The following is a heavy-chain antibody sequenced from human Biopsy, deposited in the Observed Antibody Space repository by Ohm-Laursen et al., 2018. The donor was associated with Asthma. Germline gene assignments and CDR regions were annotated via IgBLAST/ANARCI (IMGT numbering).Heavy chain of an antibody. D-gene: IGHD5-12*01. V-gene: IGHV3-30*18. CDR1: GFTFSNSA. J-gene: IGHJ4*02. CDR3: AKRRGYSGHDNDY. CDR2: ISYDGNHK. Sequence: RSLRLSCSASGFTFSNSAMSWVRQAPGKGLEWVAVISYDGNHKFYEDSVKGRFTISRDNSKNTLYPQMNSLRTEDTAVYYCAKRRGYSGHDNDYWGQGTLVIVSS.